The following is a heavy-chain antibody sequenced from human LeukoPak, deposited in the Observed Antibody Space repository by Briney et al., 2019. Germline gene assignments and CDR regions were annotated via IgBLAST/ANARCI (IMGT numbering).Heavy chain of an antibody. V-gene: IGHV3-23*01. CDR3: AKTPYYYDSSGQTNWFDP. D-gene: IGHD3-22*01. J-gene: IGHJ5*02. Sequence: GGSLRLSCAASGFTFSSYAMSWVRQAPGKGLEWVSAISGSGGSTYYADSVKGRFIISRDNSKNTLYLQMNSLRAEDTAVYYCAKTPYYYDSSGQTNWFDPWGQGTLVTVSS. CDR1: GFTFSSYA. CDR2: ISGSGGST.